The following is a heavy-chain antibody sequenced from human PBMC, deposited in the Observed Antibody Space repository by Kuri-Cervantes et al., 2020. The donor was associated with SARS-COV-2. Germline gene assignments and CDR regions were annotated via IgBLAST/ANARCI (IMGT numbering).Heavy chain of an antibody. CDR3: ARSSGYSSGWSSGRNWFDP. CDR1: GFTFSTYW. J-gene: IGHJ5*02. Sequence: GESLKISCAASGFTFSTYWMSWVRQAPGKGLEWVASIKGDASNKYYADSVKGRYTISRDNSKNTLYLQMNSLRAEDTAVYYCARSSGYSSGWSSGRNWFDPWGQGTLVTVSS. D-gene: IGHD6-19*01. CDR2: IKGDASNK. V-gene: IGHV3-7*03.